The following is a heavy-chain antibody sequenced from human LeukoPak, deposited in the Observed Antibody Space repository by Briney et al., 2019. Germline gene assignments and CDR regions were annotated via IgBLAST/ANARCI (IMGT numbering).Heavy chain of an antibody. V-gene: IGHV3-30*04. CDR1: GFTFSGYP. CDR2: ISYDGSNK. CDR3: ARERSSSWYGTFDY. Sequence: PGGSLRLSCAASGFTFSGYPIHWVRQAPGKGLEWVAVISYDGSNKYYADSVKGRFTISRDNSKNTLYLQMNSLRAEDTAVYYCARERSSSWYGTFDYWGQGTLVTVSS. J-gene: IGHJ4*02. D-gene: IGHD6-13*01.